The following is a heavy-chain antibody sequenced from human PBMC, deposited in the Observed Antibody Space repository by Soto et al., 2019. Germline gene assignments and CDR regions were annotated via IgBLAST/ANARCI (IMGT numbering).Heavy chain of an antibody. D-gene: IGHD5-18*01. Sequence: ASVKVSCKASGYTFTSYAMHWVRQAPGQRLEWMGWINAGNGNTKYSQKFQGRVTITRDTSASTAYMELSSLRSEDTAVYYCAGSVVVYSYGDWAFDIWGQGTMVTVSS. V-gene: IGHV1-3*01. CDR2: INAGNGNT. CDR1: GYTFTSYA. CDR3: AGSVVVYSYGDWAFDI. J-gene: IGHJ3*02.